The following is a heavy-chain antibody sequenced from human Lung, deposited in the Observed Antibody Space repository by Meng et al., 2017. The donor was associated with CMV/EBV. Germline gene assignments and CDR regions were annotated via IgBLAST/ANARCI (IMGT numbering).Heavy chain of an antibody. J-gene: IGHJ4*02. CDR2: ISWNSGSI. Sequence: SLRLSCAASGFTFDDYAMHWVRQAPGKGLEWVSGISWNSGSIGYADSVKGRFTISRDNAKNSLYLQMNSLRAEDTALYYCAKESSGFDYWGQGTVVTVSS. V-gene: IGHV3-9*01. CDR3: AKESSGFDY. D-gene: IGHD6-19*01. CDR1: GFTFDDYA.